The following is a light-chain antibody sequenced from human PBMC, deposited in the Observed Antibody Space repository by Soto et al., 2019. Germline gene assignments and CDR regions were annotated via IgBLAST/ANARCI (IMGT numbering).Light chain of an antibody. CDR3: PQYGSSPT. J-gene: IGKJ1*01. CDR2: GAS. V-gene: IGKV3-20*01. Sequence: EIVLTQSPGTLSLSPGERATLSCRASQSVSSSYLAWYQQKPGQAPRLLIYGASSRATVIPNMFSGSGSGTDFTLTSSRLEPEDFAVYYCPQYGSSPTFGQGTKVEIK. CDR1: QSVSSSY.